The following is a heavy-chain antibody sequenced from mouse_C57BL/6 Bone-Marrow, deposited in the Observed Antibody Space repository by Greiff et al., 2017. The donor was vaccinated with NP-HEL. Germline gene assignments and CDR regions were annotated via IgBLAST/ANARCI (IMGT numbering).Heavy chain of an antibody. Sequence: QVQLQQSGAELVKPGASVKLSCKASGYTFTSYWMQWVKQRPGQGLEWIGEIDPSDSYTNYNQKFKGKATLTADTSSSTAYMQLSSLTSEDSAVYYCARPTLRLYFDYWGQGTTLTVSS. D-gene: IGHD1-1*01. CDR1: GYTFTSYW. CDR2: IDPSDSYT. J-gene: IGHJ2*01. V-gene: IGHV1-50*01. CDR3: ARPTLRLYFDY.